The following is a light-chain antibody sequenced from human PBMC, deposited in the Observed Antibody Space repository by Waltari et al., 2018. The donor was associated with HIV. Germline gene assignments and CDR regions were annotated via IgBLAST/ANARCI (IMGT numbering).Light chain of an antibody. V-gene: IGLV8-61*01. J-gene: IGLJ3*02. CDR1: SGSVSGRSS. CDR3: VLYVGSGIWV. Sequence: QTVVTQESSLSVSPGGTVTLTCGLSSGSVSGRSSPRWYQQTPGQAPRPLTFNTIPPSSGVPDRFSGSILGNKAALTISGAQADDECDYHCVLYVGSGIWVFGGGTKLTVL. CDR2: NTI.